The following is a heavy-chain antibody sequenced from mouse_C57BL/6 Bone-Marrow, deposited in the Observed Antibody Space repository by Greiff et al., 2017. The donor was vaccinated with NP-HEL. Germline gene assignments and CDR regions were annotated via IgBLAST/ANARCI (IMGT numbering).Heavy chain of an antibody. CDR1: GYAFTNYL. V-gene: IGHV1-54*01. CDR2: INPGSGGT. Sequence: VQLQESGAELVRPGTSVKVSCKASGYAFTNYLIEWVKQRPGQGLEWIGVINPGSGGTNYNEKFKGKATLTVDKPSSTAYMQLSSLTSEDSAVYYCARTGLSYSEVDYWGQGTTLTVSS. D-gene: IGHD2-12*01. J-gene: IGHJ2*01. CDR3: ARTGLSYSEVDY.